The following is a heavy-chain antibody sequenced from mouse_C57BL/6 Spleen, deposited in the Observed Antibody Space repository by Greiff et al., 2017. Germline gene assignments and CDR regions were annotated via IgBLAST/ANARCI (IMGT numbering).Heavy chain of an antibody. V-gene: IGHV3-6*01. CDR2: ISYDGSN. D-gene: IGHD2-5*01. Sequence: ESGPGLVKPSQSLSLTCSVTGYSITSGYYWNWIRQFPGNKLEWMGYISYDGSNNYNPSLKNRISITRDTSKNQFFLKLNSVTTEDTATYYCARRGYSNYGYWYFDVWGTGTTVTVSS. J-gene: IGHJ1*03. CDR1: GYSITSGYY. CDR3: ARRGYSNYGYWYFDV.